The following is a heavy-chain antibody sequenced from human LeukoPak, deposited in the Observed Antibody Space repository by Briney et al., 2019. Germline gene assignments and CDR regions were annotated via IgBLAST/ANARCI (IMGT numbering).Heavy chain of an antibody. Sequence: GASVNVSCKPSVYSFSEYYIHWLRQTPGQGLEWMGWIKPNGGVTNYARNSQGRITKTRDTSISTAFMELSSLRSGDTAVYYCARPSYCGAGCYYYFDYWGQGTLVTVSS. CDR1: VYSFSEYY. CDR3: ARPSYCGAGCYYYFDY. D-gene: IGHD2-21*02. CDR2: IKPNGGVT. V-gene: IGHV1-2*02. J-gene: IGHJ4*02.